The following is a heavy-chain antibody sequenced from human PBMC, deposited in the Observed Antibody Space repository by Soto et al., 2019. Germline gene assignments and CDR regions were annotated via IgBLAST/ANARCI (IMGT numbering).Heavy chain of an antibody. CDR1: GYTFTSYG. V-gene: IGHV1-18*04. Sequence: ASVKVYCKASGYTFTSYGISWVRQAPGQGLEWMGWISAYNGNTNYAQKLQGRVTMTTDTSTSTAYMELRSLRSDDTAVYYCARDGLPAAIRPVTAFDIWGQGTMVTVSS. CDR3: ARDGLPAAIRPVTAFDI. CDR2: ISAYNGNT. J-gene: IGHJ3*02. D-gene: IGHD2-2*02.